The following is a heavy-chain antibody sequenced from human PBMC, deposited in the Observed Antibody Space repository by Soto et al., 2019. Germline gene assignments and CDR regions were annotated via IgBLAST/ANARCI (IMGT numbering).Heavy chain of an antibody. CDR1: GGTFSSYA. D-gene: IGHD5-12*01. V-gene: IGHV1-69*13. Sequence: SVKVSCKASGGTFSSYAISWVRQAPGQGLEWMGGIIPIFGTANYAQKFQGRVTITADESTSTAYMELSSLRSEDTAVYYCARGGPDIVATINFKFAFDYWGQGTLVTVSS. J-gene: IGHJ4*02. CDR2: IIPIFGTA. CDR3: ARGGPDIVATINFKFAFDY.